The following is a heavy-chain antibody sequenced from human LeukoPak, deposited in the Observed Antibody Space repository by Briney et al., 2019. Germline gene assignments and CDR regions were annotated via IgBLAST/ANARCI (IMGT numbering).Heavy chain of an antibody. Sequence: GASVKVSCKASGYTFTSYDINWVRQATGQGLEWMGWMNPNSGNTGYAQKFRGRVTMTRNTSISTAYMELSSLRSEDTAVYYCARGAVYSGYDSLLFDYWGQGTLVTVSS. D-gene: IGHD5-12*01. CDR1: GYTFTSYD. CDR3: ARGAVYSGYDSLLFDY. J-gene: IGHJ4*02. V-gene: IGHV1-8*01. CDR2: MNPNSGNT.